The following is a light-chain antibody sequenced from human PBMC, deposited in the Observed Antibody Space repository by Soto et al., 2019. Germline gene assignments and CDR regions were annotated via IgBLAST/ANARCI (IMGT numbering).Light chain of an antibody. V-gene: IGLV2-14*01. Sequence: QSALTQPASVSGSPGQSITISCTGTNSDVGGYHYVSWYQQHPGKAPKLIIYEAKKRPSGVSDRFSGSKSLNTASLTISGLQADDEADYYCSSYTTNTSVIFGGGTKVTVL. CDR3: SSYTTNTSVI. CDR2: EAK. J-gene: IGLJ2*01. CDR1: NSDVGGYHY.